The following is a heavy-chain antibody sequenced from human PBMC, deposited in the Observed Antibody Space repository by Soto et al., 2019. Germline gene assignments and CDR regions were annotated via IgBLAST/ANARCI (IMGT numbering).Heavy chain of an antibody. CDR2: ISYTGGNT. J-gene: IGHJ6*02. Sequence: WVSLRLSCSACGVTLNNYAMHWVRQAPGKGVEYVSGISYTGGNTYYVDSVKGRFTIARDDSKNTLYLKMNSLKTQDTGVYYCNTNSVTDFYYYGMEVWGLGTTVTVSS. CDR3: NTNSVTDFYYYGMEV. CDR1: GVTLNNYA. V-gene: IGHV3-64*04.